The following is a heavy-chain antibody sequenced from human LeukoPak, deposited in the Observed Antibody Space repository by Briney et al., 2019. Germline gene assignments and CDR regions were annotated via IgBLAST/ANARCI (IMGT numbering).Heavy chain of an antibody. CDR3: AREGPRGYCSGGSCSFDY. J-gene: IGHJ4*02. Sequence: GASVKVSCKASGYTFTSYGISWVRQAPGQGLEWMGWISAYNGNTNYAQKLQGRVTMTTDTSTSTAYMELRSLRSDDTAVYYCAREGPRGYCSGGSCSFDYWGQGTLVTVSS. CDR1: GYTFTSYG. CDR2: ISAYNGNT. V-gene: IGHV1-18*01. D-gene: IGHD2-15*01.